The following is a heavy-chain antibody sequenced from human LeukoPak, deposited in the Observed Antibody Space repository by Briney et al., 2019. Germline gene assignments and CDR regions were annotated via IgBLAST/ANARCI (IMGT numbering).Heavy chain of an antibody. J-gene: IGHJ6*03. CDR1: GFTFSSYG. Sequence: PGGSLRLSCAASGFTFSSYGMSWVRQAPGKGLEWVSAISGSGGSTYYADSVKGRFTISRDNAKNSLYLQMNSLRAEDTAVYYCARSVSISGNYDFWSGLQYYYYMDVWGKGTTVTVSS. CDR2: ISGSGGST. CDR3: ARSVSISGNYDFWSGLQYYYYMDV. V-gene: IGHV3-23*01. D-gene: IGHD3-3*01.